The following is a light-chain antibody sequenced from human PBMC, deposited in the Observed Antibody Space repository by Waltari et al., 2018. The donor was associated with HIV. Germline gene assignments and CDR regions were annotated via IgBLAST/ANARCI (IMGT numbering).Light chain of an antibody. Sequence: QSVLTQPPSVSGAPGQMVTISCTGSSSNIGAGYAVHWYQQRPGTAPKHLIYATSNRPPGVPPRFFGSGSGTSASLAIAGLRAGDEADYYCQYYDSGLSGSTVFGGGTKLTVL. J-gene: IGLJ2*01. CDR1: SSNIGAGYA. CDR2: ATS. V-gene: IGLV1-40*01. CDR3: QYYDSGLSGSTV.